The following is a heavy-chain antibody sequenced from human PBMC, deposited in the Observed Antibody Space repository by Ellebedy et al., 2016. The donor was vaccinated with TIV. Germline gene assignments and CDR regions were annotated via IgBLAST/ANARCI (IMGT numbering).Heavy chain of an antibody. J-gene: IGHJ4*02. CDR2: VNPSGTT. Sequence: MPSETLSLTCAAYGGSFTGYFWSWIRQPPGKGLEWIGEVNPSGTTNDNPSLKSRVTISVDTPKKQFYLRLTSVTAADTAVYYCARARGQYLYGSGSYFTNWGQGEMVTVSS. CDR3: ARARGQYLYGSGSYFTN. V-gene: IGHV4-34*01. D-gene: IGHD3-10*01. CDR1: GGSFTGYF.